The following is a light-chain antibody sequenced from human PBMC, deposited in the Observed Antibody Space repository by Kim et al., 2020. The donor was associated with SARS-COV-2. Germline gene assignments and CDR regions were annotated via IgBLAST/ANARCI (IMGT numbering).Light chain of an antibody. Sequence: QGERATLSCRGSQTISSTYLAWYQQKPGQAPRLLIYGASRRATGIPDRFSGTASGTDFTLTISRLEPEDFAVYYCQQYGGSPPYTFGQGTKLEI. CDR2: GAS. J-gene: IGKJ2*01. CDR3: QQYGGSPPYT. V-gene: IGKV3-20*01. CDR1: QTISSTY.